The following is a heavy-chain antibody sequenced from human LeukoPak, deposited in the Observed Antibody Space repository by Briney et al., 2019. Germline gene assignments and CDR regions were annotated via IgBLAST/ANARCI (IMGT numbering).Heavy chain of an antibody. CDR2: IYTSGST. CDR3: ARDKGQLVARWFDP. D-gene: IGHD6-6*01. Sequence: PSETLSLTCTVSGGSISSYYWSWIRQPAGKGLEWIGRIYTSGSTNYNPSLKSRVTMSVDTSKNQFSLKLSSVTAADTAVYYCARDKGQLVARWFDPWGQGTLVTVSS. CDR1: GGSISSYY. V-gene: IGHV4-4*07. J-gene: IGHJ5*02.